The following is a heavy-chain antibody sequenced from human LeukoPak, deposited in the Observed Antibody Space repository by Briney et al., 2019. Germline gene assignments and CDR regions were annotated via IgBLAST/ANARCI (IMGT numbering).Heavy chain of an antibody. D-gene: IGHD7-27*01. V-gene: IGHV3-20*04. J-gene: IGHJ3*02. Sequence: PGGSLRLSCAASGFIFDNYGMNWFGQAPGKGLEWVSGINCNGGSTPYADSAKGRFTISGDNAKRSLFLQMNSLRAEDTDLYYCASRTWGISTFDIWGQGTMVTVSS. CDR2: INCNGGST. CDR1: GFIFDNYG. CDR3: ASRTWGISTFDI.